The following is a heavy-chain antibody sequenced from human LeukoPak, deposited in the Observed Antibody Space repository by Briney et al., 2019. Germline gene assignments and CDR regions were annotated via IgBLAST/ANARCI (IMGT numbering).Heavy chain of an antibody. V-gene: IGHV3-23*05. CDR3: AKAAFHGDSIPYYFDY. D-gene: IGHD4-17*01. Sequence: GGSLRLSCAASGFTFSNYAMSWVRQAPTKGLEWVSTIDGRGSSTFSAASVKGRFTISRDNSKDTLYLQLNSPRAEDTAVYYCAKAAFHGDSIPYYFDYWGQGSLVTVSS. CDR1: GFTFSNYA. CDR2: IDGRGSST. J-gene: IGHJ4*02.